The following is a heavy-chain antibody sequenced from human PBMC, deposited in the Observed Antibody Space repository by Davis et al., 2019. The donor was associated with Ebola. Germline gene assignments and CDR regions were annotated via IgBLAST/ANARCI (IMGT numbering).Heavy chain of an antibody. Sequence: GESLKISCAASGFIFSSHSMNWVRQAPGKGLEWVSSISSSSIHMYYADSVKGRFTISRDNARKSLYLQMNTLRAEDTAVYFCARDGSVYSTASLDSWGQGTLVTVSS. D-gene: IGHD6-6*01. CDR1: GFIFSSHS. J-gene: IGHJ5*01. CDR2: ISSSSIHM. CDR3: ARDGSVYSTASLDS. V-gene: IGHV3-21*04.